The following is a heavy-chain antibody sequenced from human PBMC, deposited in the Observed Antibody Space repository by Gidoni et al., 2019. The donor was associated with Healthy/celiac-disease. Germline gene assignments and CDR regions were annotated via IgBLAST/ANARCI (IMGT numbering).Heavy chain of an antibody. CDR1: GFTFSNAW. D-gene: IGHD1-7*01. CDR3: TTDPPTGTQGY. CDR2: IKSKTDGGTT. Sequence: EVQLVESGGGLVKPGGSLSLSCAASGFTFSNAWMSWVRQAPGKGLEWVGRIKSKTDGGTTDDAAPVKGRFTISRDDSKNTLYLQMNSLKTEDTAVYYCTTDPPTGTQGYWGQGTLVTVSS. V-gene: IGHV3-15*01. J-gene: IGHJ4*02.